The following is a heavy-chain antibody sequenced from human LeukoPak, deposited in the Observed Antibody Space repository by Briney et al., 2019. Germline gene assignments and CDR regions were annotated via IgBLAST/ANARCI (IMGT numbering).Heavy chain of an antibody. V-gene: IGHV4-39*01. Sequence: SETLSLTCTVSGGSISSYYWSWIRQPPGKGLEWIGSIYYSGSTYYNPSLKSRVTISVDTSKNQFSLKLSSVTAADTAVYYCARVSGPAYFDYWGQGTLVTVSS. CDR1: GGSISSYY. D-gene: IGHD3-10*01. J-gene: IGHJ4*02. CDR3: ARVSGPAYFDY. CDR2: IYYSGST.